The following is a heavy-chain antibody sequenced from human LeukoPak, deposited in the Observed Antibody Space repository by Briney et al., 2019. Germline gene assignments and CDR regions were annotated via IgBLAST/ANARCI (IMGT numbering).Heavy chain of an antibody. V-gene: IGHV1-46*01. CDR1: GYTFTNFY. Sequence: ASVKVSCKASGYTFTNFYMHWVRQAPGQGPEWVGMINPSGGRAAYAQKFQGRVTMTSDTSTSTFYMELSSLRSEDTAVYYCARDGTDRPEDYYDSSGYYYFDYWGQGTLVTVSS. CDR3: ARDGTDRPEDYYDSSGYYYFDY. D-gene: IGHD3-22*01. CDR2: INPSGGRA. J-gene: IGHJ4*02.